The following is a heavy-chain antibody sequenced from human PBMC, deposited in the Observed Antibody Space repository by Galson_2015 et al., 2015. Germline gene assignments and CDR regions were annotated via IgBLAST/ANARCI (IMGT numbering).Heavy chain of an antibody. CDR2: INTNTGNP. V-gene: IGHV7-4-1*02. D-gene: IGHD2-21*02. J-gene: IGHJ6*02. CDR3: ARGAEPYCGGDCYYPFYYGMDV. Sequence: SVKVSCKASGYTFTSYAMNWVRQAPGQGLEWMGWINTNTGNPTYAQGFTGRFVFSLDTSVSTAYLQISSLKAEDTAVYYCARGAEPYCGGDCYYPFYYGMDVWGQGTTVTVSS. CDR1: GYTFTSYA.